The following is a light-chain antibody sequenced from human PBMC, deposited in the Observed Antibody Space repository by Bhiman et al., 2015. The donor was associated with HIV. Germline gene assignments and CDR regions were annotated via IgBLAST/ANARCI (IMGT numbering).Light chain of an antibody. V-gene: IGLV1-47*02. CDR1: SSNVGRNY. J-gene: IGLJ1*01. CDR3: SSYTSSRV. CDR2: NNN. Sequence: QSVLTQTPSASGAPGQGVTISCSGSSSNVGRNYVYWYQQLPGTTPKLLIYNNNNRPSGVPDRFSVSKSGTSASLAITGLQAEDEADYYCSSYTSSRVFGTGTKVTVL.